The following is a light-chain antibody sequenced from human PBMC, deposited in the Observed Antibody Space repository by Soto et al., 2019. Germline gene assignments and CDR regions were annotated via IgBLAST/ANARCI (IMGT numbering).Light chain of an antibody. CDR1: QGIRTD. Sequence: AIQMTQSPSSLSASVGDRVSITCRATQGIRTDLGWYQQKPGKAPKLLIYSASNLKSGVPSRFSGTASGTDFTLTISSLQPEDFATYYCLQDFNYPWTFGQGTKVDIK. V-gene: IGKV1-6*01. J-gene: IGKJ1*01. CDR3: LQDFNYPWT. CDR2: SAS.